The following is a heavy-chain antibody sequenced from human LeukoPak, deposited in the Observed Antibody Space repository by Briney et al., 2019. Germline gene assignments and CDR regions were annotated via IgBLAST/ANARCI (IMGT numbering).Heavy chain of an antibody. J-gene: IGHJ4*02. D-gene: IGHD1-26*01. CDR2: IYYSGST. CDR3: ARGPGWELPMYCFDY. V-gene: IGHV4-59*12. CDR1: GGSISSYY. Sequence: SETLSLTCTVSGGSISSYYWSWIRQPPGKGLEWIGYIYYSGSTNYNPSLKSRVTISVDTSKNQFSLKLSSVTAADTAVYYCARGPGWELPMYCFDYWGQGTLVTVSS.